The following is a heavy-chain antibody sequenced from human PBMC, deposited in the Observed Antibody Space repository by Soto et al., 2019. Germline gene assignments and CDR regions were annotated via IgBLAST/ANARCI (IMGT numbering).Heavy chain of an antibody. J-gene: IGHJ4*02. CDR3: VISGRRSGIDY. D-gene: IGHD5-12*01. CDR1: GYTFSSYH. CDR2: VNPNSTET. Sequence: QVQLVQSGAEVKKPGASVKVSCEASGYTFSSYHISWVRQASGQGLEWMGWVNPNSTETDYAQKFKGRVTMTGNTSIRTAYMELSSLRSDDTAVYYCVISGRRSGIDYWGQGTLVTVSS. V-gene: IGHV1-8*01.